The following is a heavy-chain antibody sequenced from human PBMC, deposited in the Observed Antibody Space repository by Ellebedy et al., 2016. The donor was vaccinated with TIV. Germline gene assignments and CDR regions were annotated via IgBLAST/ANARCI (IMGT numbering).Heavy chain of an antibody. Sequence: MPSETLSLTCAVYGGSFSGYYWSWIRQPPGKGLEWIGEINHSGSTNYNPSLKSRVTVSVDTSKNQFSLKLSSVTAADTAVYYCARGTVEMATMLDYWGQGTLVTVSS. V-gene: IGHV4-34*01. CDR1: GGSFSGYY. D-gene: IGHD5-24*01. CDR3: ARGTVEMATMLDY. J-gene: IGHJ4*02. CDR2: INHSGST.